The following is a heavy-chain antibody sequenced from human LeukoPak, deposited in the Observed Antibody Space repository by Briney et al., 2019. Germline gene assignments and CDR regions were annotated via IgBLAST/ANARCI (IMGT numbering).Heavy chain of an antibody. Sequence: ASVEVSCKSFGFTFTNYLLHWVRQAPGQGLEWVGRIAPSVYTTNYAQKFRGRVTMTRDTSTRTVYMELSRLRSDDTAIYHCVREESGGYFDYWGQGTLVTVPS. CDR3: VREESGGYFDY. J-gene: IGHJ4*02. CDR1: GFTFTNYL. V-gene: IGHV1-46*01. D-gene: IGHD2-8*02. CDR2: IAPSVYTT.